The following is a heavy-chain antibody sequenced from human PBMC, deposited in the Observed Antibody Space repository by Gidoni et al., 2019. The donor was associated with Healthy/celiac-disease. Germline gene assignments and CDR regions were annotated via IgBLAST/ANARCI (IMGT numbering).Heavy chain of an antibody. V-gene: IGHV3-23*04. Sequence: EVQLVEFGGGLVQPVGSLRPSCAAHGFSFSSYAMSWVRQAPGKGLEWVAAISGSGGSTYYADSVKGRFTISRDNSKNTLYLQMNSLRAEDTAVYYCAKILPPTFDYWGQGTLVTVSS. CDR2: ISGSGGST. CDR3: AKILPPTFDY. D-gene: IGHD1-26*01. CDR1: GFSFSSYA. J-gene: IGHJ4*02.